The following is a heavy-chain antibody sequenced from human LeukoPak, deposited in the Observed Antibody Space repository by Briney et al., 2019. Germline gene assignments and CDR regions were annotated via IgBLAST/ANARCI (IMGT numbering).Heavy chain of an antibody. CDR1: SGSISSHY. V-gene: IGHV4-4*07. CDR3: AGYSSSWYFDY. D-gene: IGHD6-13*01. J-gene: IGHJ4*02. Sequence: SETLSLTCTVSSGSISSHYWSWIRQPAGKGLEWIGRIHTSGSINYNPSLKSRVTMSVDTSKNQFSLKLSSVTAANTAVYYCAGYSSSWYFDYWGQGTLVTVSS. CDR2: IHTSGSI.